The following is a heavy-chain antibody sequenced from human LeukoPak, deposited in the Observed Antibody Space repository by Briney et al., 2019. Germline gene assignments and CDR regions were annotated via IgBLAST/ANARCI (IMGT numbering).Heavy chain of an antibody. CDR1: GFTFSSYA. D-gene: IGHD3-10*01. J-gene: IGHJ4*02. V-gene: IGHV3-30*04. CDR3: ASRPIGIID. Sequence: GGSLRLSCAASGFTFSSYAMHWVRQAPGKGLEWVAVISYDGSNKYYADSVKGRFTISRDNSKNTLYLQMNSLRAEDTAVCYCASRPIGIIDWGQGTLVTVSS. CDR2: ISYDGSNK.